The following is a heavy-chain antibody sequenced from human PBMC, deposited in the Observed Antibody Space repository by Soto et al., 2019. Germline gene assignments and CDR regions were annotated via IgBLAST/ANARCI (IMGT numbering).Heavy chain of an antibody. V-gene: IGHV3-30*03. Sequence: HPGGSLRLSCAASGFTFSSYGMHWVRQAPGKGLEWVAVISYDGSNKYYADSVKGRFTISRDNSKNTLYLQMNSLRAEDTAVYYPVVVAASGAFDIWGQGTMVTVSS. CDR2: ISYDGSNK. CDR3: VVVAASGAFDI. CDR1: GFTFSSYG. J-gene: IGHJ3*02. D-gene: IGHD2-15*01.